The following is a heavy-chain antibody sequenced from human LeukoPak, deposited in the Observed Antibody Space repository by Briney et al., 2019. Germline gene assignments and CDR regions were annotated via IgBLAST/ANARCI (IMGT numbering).Heavy chain of an antibody. CDR3: ARVPGIKYFAL. D-gene: IGHD3-10*01. Sequence: GGSLRLSCAASGFTFSDYYMSWIRQAPGKGLERVSYISSSGSTIYYADSVHGRCTIIRDNAKNSQYLQMNSLRAEDTAVYYSARVPGIKYFALGGGGRLVTVS. CDR2: ISSSGSTI. CDR1: GFTFSDYY. V-gene: IGHV3-11*01. J-gene: IGHJ2*01.